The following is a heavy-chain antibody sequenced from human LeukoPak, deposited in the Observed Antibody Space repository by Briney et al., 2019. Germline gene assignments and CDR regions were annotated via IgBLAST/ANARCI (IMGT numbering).Heavy chain of an antibody. D-gene: IGHD6-6*01. J-gene: IGHJ6*03. CDR2: INHSGST. CDR1: VGSFSGYY. V-gene: IGHV4-34*01. Sequence: SETLSLTCAVYVGSFSGYYWSWIRQPPGKGLEWIGEINHSGSTNYNPSLRSRVTISVDTSKNQFSLKLSSVTAADTAVYYCARRAEYSSPFYYYYYLDVWGKGTTVTVSS. CDR3: ARRAEYSSPFYYYYYLDV.